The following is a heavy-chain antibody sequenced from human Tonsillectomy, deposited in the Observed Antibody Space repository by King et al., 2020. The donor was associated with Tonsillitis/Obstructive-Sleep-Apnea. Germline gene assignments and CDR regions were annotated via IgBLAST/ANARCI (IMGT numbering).Heavy chain of an antibody. CDR1: GYTFTSYG. D-gene: IGHD3/OR15-3a*01. V-gene: IGHV1-18*01. CDR2: SSTYNDNT. Sequence: QLVQSGAEVKKPGASVKVSCKVSGYTFTSYGISWVRQAPGQGLEWMGWSSTYNDNTNYAQKLQGRVTMNTDTSTSTAYMELRSLRSDDTAVHYCARRTYFDYWGQGTLVTVSS. J-gene: IGHJ4*02. CDR3: ARRTYFDY.